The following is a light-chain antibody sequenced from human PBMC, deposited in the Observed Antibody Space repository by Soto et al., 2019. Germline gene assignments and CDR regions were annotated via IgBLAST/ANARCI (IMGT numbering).Light chain of an antibody. Sequence: EIVLTQSRATLPVYPGQRLTLSYRASQSVDMNLAWYQQKPGQAPRIFIYGASTRATDMPGRFSGRGAGAEFTLTISSLKSEDFEVYYCQQYRSWPRTFGQGTKVDIK. CDR1: QSVDMN. CDR2: GAS. V-gene: IGKV3-15*01. CDR3: QQYRSWPRT. J-gene: IGKJ1*01.